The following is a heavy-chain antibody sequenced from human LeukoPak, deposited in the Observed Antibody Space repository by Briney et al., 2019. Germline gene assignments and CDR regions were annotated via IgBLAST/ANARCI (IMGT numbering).Heavy chain of an antibody. CDR2: ISSSGSTI. J-gene: IGHJ4*02. CDR3: ARLSIGELTGEPFDY. V-gene: IGHV3-11*04. CDR1: GFTFSDYY. Sequence: GGSLRLSCAASGFTFSDYYVSWIRQAPGKGLEWVSYISSSGSTIYYADSVKGRFTISRDNSKNTLYLQMNSLRAEDTAVYYCARLSIGELTGEPFDYWGQGTLVTVSS. D-gene: IGHD7-27*01.